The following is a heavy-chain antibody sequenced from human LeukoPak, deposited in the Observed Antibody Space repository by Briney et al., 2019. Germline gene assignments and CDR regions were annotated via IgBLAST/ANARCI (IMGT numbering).Heavy chain of an antibody. CDR1: GGSLTSYF. CDR3: AQKAPYSPAYSQQ. D-gene: IGHD2-15*01. CDR2: IYHSGTT. V-gene: IGHV4-59*01. J-gene: IGHJ1*01. Sequence: SETLSLTCSVSGGSLTSYFWTWIRQPPGKALEWIVYIYHSGTTNYNPSLKSRVTISADTSQNQFSLKLSSVTTADTAVYYCAQKAPYSPAYSQQWGRGTLVTVSS.